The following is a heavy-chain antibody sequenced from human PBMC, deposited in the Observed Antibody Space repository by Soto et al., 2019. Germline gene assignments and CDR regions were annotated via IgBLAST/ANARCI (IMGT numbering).Heavy chain of an antibody. V-gene: IGHV2-5*02. CDR3: ALTYYYDSSGYYSAYFQH. D-gene: IGHD3-22*01. CDR2: IYWDDDK. Sequence: QITLKESGPTLVKPTQTLTLTCTFSGFSLSTSGVGVGWIRQPPGKALEWLALIYWDDDKRYSPSLKSRLTITKDTTNNQVVLTMTNMDPVDTATYYCALTYYYDSSGYYSAYFQHWGQGTLVTVSS. CDR1: GFSLSTSGVG. J-gene: IGHJ1*01.